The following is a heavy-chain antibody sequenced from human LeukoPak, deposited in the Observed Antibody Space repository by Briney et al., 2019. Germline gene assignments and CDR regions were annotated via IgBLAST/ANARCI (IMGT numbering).Heavy chain of an antibody. D-gene: IGHD6-13*01. V-gene: IGHV3-20*04. CDR3: AKEPRSIAAAVGWFDP. CDR2: INWNGGST. J-gene: IGHJ5*02. Sequence: GGSLRLSCAASGFTFSNAWMSWVRQAPGKGLEWVSGINWNGGSTGYADSVKGRFTISRDNSKNTLYLQMNSLRAEDTAVYYCAKEPRSIAAAVGWFDPWGQGTLVTVSS. CDR1: GFTFSNAW.